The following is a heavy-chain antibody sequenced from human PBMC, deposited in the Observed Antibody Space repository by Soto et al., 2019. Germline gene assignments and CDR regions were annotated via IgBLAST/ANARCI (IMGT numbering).Heavy chain of an antibody. CDR2: ISWDGGST. V-gene: IGHV3-43*01. Sequence: EVQLVESGGVVVQPGGSLRLSCAASGFTFDDYTMHWVRQAPGKGLEWVSLISWDGGSTYYADSVKGRFTISRDNSKNSPYLQMNSLRTEDTALYYCAKDTIPGEYYDSSGYDYWGQGTLVTVSS. CDR1: GFTFDDYT. D-gene: IGHD3-22*01. J-gene: IGHJ4*02. CDR3: AKDTIPGEYYDSSGYDY.